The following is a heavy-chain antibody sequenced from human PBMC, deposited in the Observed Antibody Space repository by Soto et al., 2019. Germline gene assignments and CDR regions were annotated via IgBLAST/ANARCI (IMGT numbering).Heavy chain of an antibody. V-gene: IGHV3-30-3*01. J-gene: IGHJ6*02. Sequence: QVQLVESGGGVVQPGRSLRLSCAASGFTFSSYAMHWVRQAPGKGLEWVAVILSDGSNKWYVDSVKGRFTISRDNSMNTLYLQMNSLRAEDTAVYYCARDVFQEDVWGQGTTVTVSS. CDR1: GFTFSSYA. CDR2: ILSDGSNK. CDR3: ARDVFQEDV.